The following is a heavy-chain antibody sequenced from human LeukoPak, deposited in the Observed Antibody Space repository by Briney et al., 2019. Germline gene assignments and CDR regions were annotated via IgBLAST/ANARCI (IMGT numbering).Heavy chain of an antibody. CDR1: GYTFTSYG. CDR2: ISAYNGNT. Sequence: ASVKVSCKASGYTFTSYGIIWVRQAPGQGLEWMGWISAYNGNTNYAQKLQGRVTMTTDTSTSTPYMELRSLRSDDTAVYYCARARAVAGTGTYWGQGTLVTVSS. D-gene: IGHD6-19*01. J-gene: IGHJ4*02. CDR3: ARARAVAGTGTY. V-gene: IGHV1-18*01.